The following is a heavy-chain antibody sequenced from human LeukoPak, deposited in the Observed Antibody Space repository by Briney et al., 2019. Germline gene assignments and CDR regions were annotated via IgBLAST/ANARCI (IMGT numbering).Heavy chain of an antibody. CDR3: ARNSGSYCADFDY. V-gene: IGHV5-51*01. J-gene: IGHJ4*02. CDR2: IYPGDSDT. Sequence: GESLKISCKDSEHSFTSYWFGWVGQMPGKGLEWRGIIYPGDSDTRYSPSFQGQVTISADKSISTAYLQWSSLKASDTAMYYCARNSGSYCADFDYWGQGTLVTVSS. D-gene: IGHD1-26*01. CDR1: EHSFTSYW.